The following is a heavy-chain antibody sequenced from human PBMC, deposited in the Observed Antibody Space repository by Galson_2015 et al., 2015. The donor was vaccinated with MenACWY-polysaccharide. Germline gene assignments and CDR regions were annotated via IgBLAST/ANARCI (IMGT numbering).Heavy chain of an antibody. CDR3: ARIIARKYTFADS. V-gene: IGHV1-8*01. CDR1: GYNFTSYD. D-gene: IGHD2-21*01. Sequence: SVKVSCKASGYNFTSYDINWVRQATGQGLEWMGWMNPNSGNTGYAQKFQGRVTMTSNSAMTTAYMELSSLRSEDTTVYYCARIIARKYTFADSWGQGTLVTVPS. CDR2: MNPNSGNT. J-gene: IGHJ4*02.